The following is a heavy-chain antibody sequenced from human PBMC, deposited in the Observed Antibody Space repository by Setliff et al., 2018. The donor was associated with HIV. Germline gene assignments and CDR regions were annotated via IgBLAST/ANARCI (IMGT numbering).Heavy chain of an antibody. CDR2: ISHSGRI. V-gene: IGHV4-30-2*01. CDR1: GGSISSGGYS. Sequence: SETLSLTCAVSGGSISSGGYSWTWIRQPPGKGLEWIGYISHSGRIYYNPTLKSRVTISVDRSKNQFSLNVTSVTAADTAVYYCARLFAGYSYGYYYYGIDVWGLGTTVTVSS. J-gene: IGHJ6*02. CDR3: ARLFAGYSYGYYYYGIDV. D-gene: IGHD5-18*01.